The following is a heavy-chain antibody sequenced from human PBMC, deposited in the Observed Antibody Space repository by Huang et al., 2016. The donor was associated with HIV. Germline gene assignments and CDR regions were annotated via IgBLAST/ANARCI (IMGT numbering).Heavy chain of an antibody. CDR3: ARDWSFGSSTSPAD. CDR1: GYTFTDSN. CDR2: INPKRGGT. V-gene: IGHV1-2*02. Sequence: QVQLVQSGAEVKNPGASVRVSCKASGYTFTDSNLHWVRQAPGQGLEWMGWINPKRGGTIYAQRFQGRGTRTRDTTISTGHMDLRRIQSDDTAVYFCARDWSFGSSTSPADWGQGTLVTVSS. D-gene: IGHD6-6*01. J-gene: IGHJ4*02.